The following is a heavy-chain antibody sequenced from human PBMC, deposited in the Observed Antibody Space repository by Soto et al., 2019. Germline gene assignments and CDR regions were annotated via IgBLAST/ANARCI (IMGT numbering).Heavy chain of an antibody. CDR3: AVVDSTGNWFDP. J-gene: IGHJ5*02. CDR2: MYYSGTT. Sequence: SETQSLTCAVSSGSSSGSDGWSWGRQPPGKGLEFIGGMYYSGTTNYNPSLKNRITISVDTSKNQFSLKLISVTAADTAVYYCAVVDSTGNWFDPWGQGALVTVSS. CDR1: SGSSSGSDG. D-gene: IGHD3-22*01. V-gene: IGHV4-4*02.